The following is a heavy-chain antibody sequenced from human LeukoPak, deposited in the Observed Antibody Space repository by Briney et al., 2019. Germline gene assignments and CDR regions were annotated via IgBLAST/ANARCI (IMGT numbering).Heavy chain of an antibody. J-gene: IGHJ6*03. CDR3: ARDHLEVCSTSCYGKYYYYYYMDV. CDR1: GFTFSDYY. CDR2: ISSSGSTI. D-gene: IGHD2-2*01. V-gene: IGHV3-11*04. Sequence: GGSLRLSCAASGFTFSDYYMSWLRQAPGKGLEGVSYISSSGSTIYYADSVKGRFTISRDNAKNSLYLQMNSLRAEDTAVYYCARDHLEVCSTSCYGKYYYYYYMDVWGKGTTVTVSS.